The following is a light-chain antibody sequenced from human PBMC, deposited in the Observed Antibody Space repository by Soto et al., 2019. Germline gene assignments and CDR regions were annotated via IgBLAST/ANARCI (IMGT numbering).Light chain of an antibody. CDR2: GAS. V-gene: IGKV3-20*01. CDR1: QSVSSSY. Sequence: EIVLTQSPGTLSLSPGERATLSCRASQSVSSSYLAWYQHKPGQAPRLLIYGASSRATGIPDRFSGSGSGTEFTLTISRLEPEDFGVYYCQQYGSSPHTFGQGTKLEIK. CDR3: QQYGSSPHT. J-gene: IGKJ2*01.